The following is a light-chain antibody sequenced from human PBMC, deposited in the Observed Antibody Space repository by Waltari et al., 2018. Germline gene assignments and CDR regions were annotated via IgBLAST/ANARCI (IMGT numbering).Light chain of an antibody. CDR2: AAS. J-gene: IGKJ2*01. CDR1: QTITFY. CDR3: QQSYSTPYT. V-gene: IGKV1-39*01. Sequence: DIQMTQSPSSLSASVGDRVTITCRASQTITFYLNWYQQKPGKAPKLLIYAASSLQSGVPSRFSGSGSDTDFTLTISSLQPEDFATYYCQQSYSTPYTFGQGTKLEIK.